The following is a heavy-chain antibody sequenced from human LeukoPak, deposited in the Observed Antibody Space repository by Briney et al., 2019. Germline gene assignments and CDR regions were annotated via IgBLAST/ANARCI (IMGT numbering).Heavy chain of an antibody. CDR1: GFTFSSYN. D-gene: IGHD3-10*01. CDR3: ARAYYYGSGYDF. V-gene: IGHV3-21*01. CDR2: ISRSSSYI. Sequence: GGSLRLSCAASGFTFSSYNMNWVRQAPGKGLEWVSSISRSSSYIYYADSVKGRFTISRDNANNSLYLQMNSLRAEDTAVYYCARAYYYGSGYDFWGQGTLVTVSS. J-gene: IGHJ4*02.